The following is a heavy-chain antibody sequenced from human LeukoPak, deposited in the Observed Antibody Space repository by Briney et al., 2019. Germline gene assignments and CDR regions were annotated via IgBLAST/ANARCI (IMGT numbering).Heavy chain of an antibody. Sequence: SETLSLTCTVSGGSISSGSYYWSWIRQPAGKGLEWIGRIYTSGSTNYNSSLKSRVTISVDTSKNQFSLKLSSVTAADTAVYYCARGRNDYGDLRFLGYFDYWGQGTLVTVSS. CDR1: GGSISSGSYY. V-gene: IGHV4-61*02. CDR2: IYTSGST. D-gene: IGHD4-17*01. CDR3: ARGRNDYGDLRFLGYFDY. J-gene: IGHJ4*02.